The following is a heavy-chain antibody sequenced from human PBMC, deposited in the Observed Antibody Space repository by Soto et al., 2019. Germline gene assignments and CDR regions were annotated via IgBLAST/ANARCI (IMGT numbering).Heavy chain of an antibody. CDR3: ARSRELLVSFDY. Sequence: QVQLVESGGGLVKPGGSLRLSCAASGFTFSDYYMSWIRQAPGKGLEWVSYISSSSSYTNYADSVKGRFTISRDNAKNSVYLQMNSLRAEDTAVYYCARSRELLVSFDYWGQGTLVTVSS. V-gene: IGHV3-11*06. J-gene: IGHJ4*02. CDR1: GFTFSDYY. CDR2: ISSSSSYT. D-gene: IGHD1-26*01.